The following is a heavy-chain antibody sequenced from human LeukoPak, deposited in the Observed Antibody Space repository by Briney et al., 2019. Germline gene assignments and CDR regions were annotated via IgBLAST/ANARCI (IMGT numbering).Heavy chain of an antibody. J-gene: IGHJ3*02. D-gene: IGHD4-17*01. CDR3: AKDLCAVTTGCAFDI. V-gene: IGHV3-9*03. CDR2: ISWNSGSI. CDR1: GFTFDDYA. Sequence: GRSLRLSCAASGFTFDDYAMHWVRQAPGKGLEWASGISWNSGSIGYADSVKGRFTISRDNAKNSLYLQMNSLRAEDMALYYCAKDLCAVTTGCAFDIWGQGTMVTVSS.